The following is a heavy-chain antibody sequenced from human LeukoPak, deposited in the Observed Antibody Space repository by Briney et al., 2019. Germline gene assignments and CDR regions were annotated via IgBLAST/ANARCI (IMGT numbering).Heavy chain of an antibody. J-gene: IGHJ4*02. CDR1: GYSISSGYY. CDR3: ARRAVPGYFDY. CDR2: SGST. V-gene: IGHV4-38-2*02. Sequence: SETLSLTCTVSGYSISSGYYWGWIRQPPGKGLEWIGSGSTYYNPSLKSRVTISVDTSKNQFSLKLSSVTAADTAVYYCARRAVPGYFDYWGQGTLVTVSS. D-gene: IGHD6-19*01.